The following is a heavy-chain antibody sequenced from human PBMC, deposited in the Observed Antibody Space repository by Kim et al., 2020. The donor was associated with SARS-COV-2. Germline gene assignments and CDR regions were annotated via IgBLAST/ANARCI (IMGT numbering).Heavy chain of an antibody. V-gene: IGHV3-30*18. Sequence: GGSLRLSCAASGFTFSSYGMHWVRQAPGKGLEWVAVISYDGSNKYYADSVKGRFTISRDNSKNTLYLQMNSLRAEDTAVYYCANGGYQYYYGMDVWGQGTTVTVSS. D-gene: IGHD5-12*01. CDR1: GFTFSSYG. J-gene: IGHJ6*02. CDR2: ISYDGSNK. CDR3: ANGGYQYYYGMDV.